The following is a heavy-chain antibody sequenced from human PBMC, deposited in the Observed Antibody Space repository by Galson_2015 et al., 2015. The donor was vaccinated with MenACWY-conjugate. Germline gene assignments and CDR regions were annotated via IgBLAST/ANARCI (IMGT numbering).Heavy chain of an antibody. CDR3: ARDAGTIPDV. V-gene: IGHV4-59*01. CDR1: GDSINSFY. CDR2: IFYSGTT. Sequence: SETLSLTCTVSGDSINSFYWNWIRQFPGKGLEWIGYIFYSGTTKYNPSLNSRVTISLDTSKKQFSLKVTSVTAADSGVYFCARDAGTIPDVWGQGTTVSVSS. D-gene: IGHD4/OR15-4a*01. J-gene: IGHJ6*02.